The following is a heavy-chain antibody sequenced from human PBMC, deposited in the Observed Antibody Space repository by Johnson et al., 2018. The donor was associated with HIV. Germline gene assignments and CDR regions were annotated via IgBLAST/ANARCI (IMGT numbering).Heavy chain of an antibody. CDR3: ARELTSGSSMAFDI. CDR1: GFTFDDYG. CDR2: INWNGGST. V-gene: IGHV3-20*04. J-gene: IGHJ3*02. Sequence: VQLVESGGGLVQPGGSLRLSCAASGFTFDDYGMSWVRQAPGKGLEWVSGINWNGGSTGYADSVTGRFTISRDNAKNSLYLQMNSLRAEDTALYYCARELTSGSSMAFDIWGQGTMGTVSS. D-gene: IGHD1-26*01.